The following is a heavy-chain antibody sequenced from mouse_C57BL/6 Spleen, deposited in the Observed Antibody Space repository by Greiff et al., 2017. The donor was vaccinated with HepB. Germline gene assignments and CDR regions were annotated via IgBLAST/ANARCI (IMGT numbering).Heavy chain of an antibody. CDR2: ISDGGSYT. J-gene: IGHJ1*03. Sequence: EVQVVESGGGLVKPGGSLKLSCVASGFTFSSYAMSWVRQTPEKRLEWVATISDGGSYTYYPDNVKGRFTISRDNAKNNLYLQMSHLKSEDTAMYYCAREGITTVVADFDVWGTGTTVTVSS. CDR1: GFTFSSYA. V-gene: IGHV5-4*01. CDR3: AREGITTVVADFDV. D-gene: IGHD1-1*01.